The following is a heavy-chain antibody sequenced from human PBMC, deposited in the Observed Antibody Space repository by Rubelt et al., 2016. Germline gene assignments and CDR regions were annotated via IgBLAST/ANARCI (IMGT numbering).Heavy chain of an antibody. CDR1: DASVTGRNW. V-gene: IGHV4-4*02. CDR2: VSQSGSA. Sequence: QVQLQESGPGLVRPSGTLSLTCTISDASVTGRNWWTWVRQSPGKGLEWVGEVSQSGSASYTPSLEGRVTTSLDKSKNQFPLNLTALTAADAAFYYCAGIVMIMRWQFFDPWGQGIPVTVSS. J-gene: IGHJ5*02. D-gene: IGHD5-24*01. CDR3: AGIVMIMRWQFFDP.